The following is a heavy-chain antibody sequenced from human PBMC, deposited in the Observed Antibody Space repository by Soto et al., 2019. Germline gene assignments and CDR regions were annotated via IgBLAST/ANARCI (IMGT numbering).Heavy chain of an antibody. CDR3: AKDRVSTSTPKINWFDP. CDR1: GFTFSSYG. V-gene: IGHV3-30*18. CDR2: ISYDGSNK. D-gene: IGHD2-2*01. J-gene: IGHJ5*02. Sequence: GGSLRLSCAASGFTFSSYGMHWVRQAPGKGLEWVAVISYDGSNKYYADSVKGRFTISRDNSKNTLYLQMNSLRAEDTAVYYCAKDRVSTSTPKINWFDPWGQGTLVTVSS.